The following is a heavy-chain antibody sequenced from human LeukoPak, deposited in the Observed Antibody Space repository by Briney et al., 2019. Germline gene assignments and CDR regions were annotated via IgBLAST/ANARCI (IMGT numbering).Heavy chain of an antibody. CDR1: GFTFSSYA. CDR2: ISYDGSNK. CDR3: ARGVVATFFDY. V-gene: IGHV3-30-3*01. D-gene: IGHD2-15*01. Sequence: PGRSLRLSCAASGFTFSSYAMHRVRQAPGKGLEWVAVISYDGSNKYYADSVKGRLTISRDNSKNTLYLQMNSLRAEDTAVYYCARGVVATFFDYWGQGTLVTVSS. J-gene: IGHJ4*02.